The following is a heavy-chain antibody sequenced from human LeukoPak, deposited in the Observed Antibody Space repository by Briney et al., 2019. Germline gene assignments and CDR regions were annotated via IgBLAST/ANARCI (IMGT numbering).Heavy chain of an antibody. V-gene: IGHV4-31*03. CDR1: GGSISSGGYY. J-gene: IGHJ4*02. CDR2: IYYSGGT. Sequence: SETLSLTCTVSGGSISSGGYYWSWIRQHPRKGLEWIGYIYYSGGTYYNPSLKSRVTISVDTSKNQFSLKLSSVTAADTAVYYCAREDSYGYSTLDYWGQGTLVTVSS. D-gene: IGHD5-18*01. CDR3: AREDSYGYSTLDY.